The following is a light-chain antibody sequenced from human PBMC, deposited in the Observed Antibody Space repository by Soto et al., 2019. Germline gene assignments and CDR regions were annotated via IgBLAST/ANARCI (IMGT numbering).Light chain of an antibody. CDR1: SSDIGSYNF. J-gene: IGLJ1*01. CDR3: TSFTSSHTHV. CDR2: DVS. V-gene: IGLV2-14*01. Sequence: QSVLTQPASMSGSPGQSITISCTGTSSDIGSYNFVSWYQQHPGKIPKLVIFDVSNRPSGVSSRFSGSKSDTTASLTISGLRTEDEADYYCTSFTSSHTHVFGTGTKLTVL.